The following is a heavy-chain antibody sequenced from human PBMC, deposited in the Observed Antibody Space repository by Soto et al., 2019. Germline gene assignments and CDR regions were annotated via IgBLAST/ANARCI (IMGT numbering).Heavy chain of an antibody. Sequence: GGLMILSCAAAGFTFSDHNVSWVRPATGKGLEWVSSISSSSTYIYYGDSVKGRFTISRNNAKSSLYLQMNSSRAEDTAVYYCARDLRYWTSGFAYWGQGTQVPVSS. D-gene: IGHD2-8*01. CDR1: GFTFSDHN. CDR2: ISSSSTYI. V-gene: IGHV3-21*01. CDR3: ARDLRYWTSGFAY. J-gene: IGHJ4*02.